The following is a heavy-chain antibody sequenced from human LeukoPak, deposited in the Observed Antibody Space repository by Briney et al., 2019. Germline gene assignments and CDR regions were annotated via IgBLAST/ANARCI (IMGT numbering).Heavy chain of an antibody. CDR2: IHGSSGST. CDR1: GFTFSNYG. J-gene: IGHJ3*02. CDR3: ARESPRWSEGAFDI. Sequence: GGSLRLSXSASGFTFSNYGMSWVRQAPGKGLEWVSGIHGSSGSTYYADSVKGRSTISRDNSKNSLYLQMNSLRAEDTAVYYCARESPRWSEGAFDIWDQGTMVTVSS. V-gene: IGHV3-23*01. D-gene: IGHD2-8*01.